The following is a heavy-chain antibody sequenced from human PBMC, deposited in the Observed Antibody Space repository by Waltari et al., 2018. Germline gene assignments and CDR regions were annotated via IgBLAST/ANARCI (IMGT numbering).Heavy chain of an antibody. D-gene: IGHD6-19*01. Sequence: EVQLLESGGGLVQPGGSLRLSCAASGFPFGRYAISWVRQAPGKGLEWVSTISGSGGSTYYADSAKGRFTISRDNSKNTLYLQMNSLRAEDTALYYCAKGQQWLVDWYFDYWGQGTLVTVSS. J-gene: IGHJ4*02. CDR1: GFPFGRYA. V-gene: IGHV3-23*01. CDR2: ISGSGGST. CDR3: AKGQQWLVDWYFDY.